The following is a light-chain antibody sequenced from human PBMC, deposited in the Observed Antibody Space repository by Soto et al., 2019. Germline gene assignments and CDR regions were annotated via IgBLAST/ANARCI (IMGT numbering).Light chain of an antibody. Sequence: QSVLTQPPSASGSPGQSVTISCTGTSSDVGSYNYVSWYQQHPGKAPKLMIFEVSKRPSGVPDRFSGSKSGNTASLTVSGLQADDEADYYCTSYAGSNNFVFGGGTKVTVL. V-gene: IGLV2-8*01. J-gene: IGLJ2*01. CDR3: TSYAGSNNFV. CDR1: SSDVGSYNY. CDR2: EVS.